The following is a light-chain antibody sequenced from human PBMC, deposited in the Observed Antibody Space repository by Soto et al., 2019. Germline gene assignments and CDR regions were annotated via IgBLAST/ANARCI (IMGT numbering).Light chain of an antibody. CDR3: QQYNNWPPR. CDR1: QSVSSN. V-gene: IGKV3-15*01. J-gene: IGKJ2*03. Sequence: EIVMTQSPATLSVSPGERATLSCRASQSVSSNLAWYQQKPGQAPGLLIYGASTRATGIPARFSGSGSGTEFTLTISSLQSEDFAVYYCQQYNNWPPRFGQGTKLEIK. CDR2: GAS.